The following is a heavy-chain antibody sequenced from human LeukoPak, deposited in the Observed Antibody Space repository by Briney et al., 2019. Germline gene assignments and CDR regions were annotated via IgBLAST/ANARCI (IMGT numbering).Heavy chain of an antibody. CDR2: ITSSSSNI. D-gene: IGHD6-13*01. Sequence: GGSLRLSCAVSGFTFNSYSMSWVRQPPGKGLEWVSSITSSSSNIHYADSVKGRFTTFRDSAKNSLYLQMKNLRAEDTAMYYCARAIGATAGDFDYWGQGTLVTVSS. CDR1: GFTFNSYS. CDR3: ARAIGATAGDFDY. V-gene: IGHV3-21*01. J-gene: IGHJ4*02.